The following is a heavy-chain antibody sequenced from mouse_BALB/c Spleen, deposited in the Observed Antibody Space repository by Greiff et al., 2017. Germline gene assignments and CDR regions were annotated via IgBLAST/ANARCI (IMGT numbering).Heavy chain of an antibody. D-gene: IGHD1-1*01. Sequence: QVQLKESGPGLVAPSQSLSITCTVSGFSLTSYGVHWVRQPPGKGLEWLGVIWAGGSTNYNSALMSRLSISKDNSKSQVFLKMNSLQTDDTAMYYCARETNYYGSRDYYAMDYWGQGTSVTVSS. V-gene: IGHV2-9*02. J-gene: IGHJ4*01. CDR3: ARETNYYGSRDYYAMDY. CDR2: IWAGGST. CDR1: GFSLTSYG.